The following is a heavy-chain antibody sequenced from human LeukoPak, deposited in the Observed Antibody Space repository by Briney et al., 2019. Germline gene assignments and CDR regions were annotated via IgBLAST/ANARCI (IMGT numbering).Heavy chain of an antibody. V-gene: IGHV3-9*01. J-gene: IGHJ4*02. CDR3: AGGLWSGYPVFDY. CDR1: GFTFDDYA. D-gene: IGHD3-3*01. CDR2: ISWNSGSI. Sequence: SGGSLRLSCAASGFTFDDYAMHWVRQAPGKGLEWVSGISWNSGSIGYADSVKGRFTISRDNAKNSLYLQMNSLRAEDTALYYCAGGLWSGYPVFDYWGQGTLVTVSS.